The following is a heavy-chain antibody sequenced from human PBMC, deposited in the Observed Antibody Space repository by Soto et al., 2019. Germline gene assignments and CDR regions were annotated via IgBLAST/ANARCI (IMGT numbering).Heavy chain of an antibody. CDR2: IYYSGN. Sequence: SETLSLTCFVSGGSISNFHLSWIRQPPGKGLEWIGYIYYSGNYYNPSLTSRVSMSLDKSKNQFSLHLKSVTAADTALYFCALGGYNYGRPFDFWGQGTRVTVSS. D-gene: IGHD5-18*01. CDR1: GGSISNFH. J-gene: IGHJ4*02. CDR3: ALGGYNYGRPFDF. V-gene: IGHV4-59*01.